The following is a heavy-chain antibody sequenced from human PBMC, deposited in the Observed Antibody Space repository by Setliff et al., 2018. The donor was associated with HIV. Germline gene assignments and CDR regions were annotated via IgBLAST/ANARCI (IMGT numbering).Heavy chain of an antibody. J-gene: IGHJ4*02. CDR2: ISYDGSKK. Sequence: PGGSLRLSCAASGFTFSSCAMHWVRQAPGKGLEWVAIISYDGSKKFYADSVKGRLTVSRDNSRNTLYLQMNSLRVEDTAVYFCARDRGLGPIWGGVDYWGQGTQVTVSS. CDR1: GFTFSSCA. D-gene: IGHD3-16*01. CDR3: ARDRGLGPIWGGVDY. V-gene: IGHV3-30*01.